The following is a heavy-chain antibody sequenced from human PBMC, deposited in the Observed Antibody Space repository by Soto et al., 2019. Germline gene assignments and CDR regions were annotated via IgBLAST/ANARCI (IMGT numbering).Heavy chain of an antibody. CDR1: GYSFDTYW. CDR3: ARRGKHPNWLDP. Sequence: GESLKISCKGFGYSFDTYWIGWVRQMPGKGLEWVGIYDPVNSAASYSPSFEGQVVISADKSISTAYLQWSSLKASDSGIYYCARRGKHPNWLDPWGQGTQVTVSS. D-gene: IGHD6-13*01. J-gene: IGHJ5*02. CDR2: YDPVNSAA. V-gene: IGHV5-51*01.